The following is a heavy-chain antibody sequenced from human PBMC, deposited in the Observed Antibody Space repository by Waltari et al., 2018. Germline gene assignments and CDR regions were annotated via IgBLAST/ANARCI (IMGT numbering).Heavy chain of an antibody. CDR2: INAGNGNT. J-gene: IGHJ3*02. D-gene: IGHD6-19*01. Sequence: QVQLVQSGAEVKKHGASVKVSCKASGYTVTGSAMHWGSPAPGQRFEWMGWINAGNGNTKYSQKFQGRVTITRDTSASTAYIEMSSLRSEDTAVYYCAGSSGWYYGAFDIWGQGTMVTVSS. CDR3: AGSSGWYYGAFDI. CDR1: GYTVTGSA. V-gene: IGHV1-3*01.